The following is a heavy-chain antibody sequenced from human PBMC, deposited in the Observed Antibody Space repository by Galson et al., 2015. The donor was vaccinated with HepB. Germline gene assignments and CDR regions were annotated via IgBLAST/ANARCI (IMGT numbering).Heavy chain of an antibody. CDR3: ARDAPCYDILTGPPDY. J-gene: IGHJ4*02. V-gene: IGHV1-2*06. CDR1: GYTFAVSY. CDR2: INPNRGGT. Sequence: SVKVSCKASGYTFAVSYIHWVRQAPGQGLEWMGRINPNRGGTSYAPKFQGRVTMTRDTSISTAYMELSRLTSDDTAVYYCARDAPCYDILTGPPDYWGQGTLVTVSS. D-gene: IGHD3-9*01.